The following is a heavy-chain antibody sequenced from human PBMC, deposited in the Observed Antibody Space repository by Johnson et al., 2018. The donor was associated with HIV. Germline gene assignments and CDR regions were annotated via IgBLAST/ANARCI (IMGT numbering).Heavy chain of an antibody. CDR1: TFSVSSNS. CDR2: ISYDGSNK. Sequence: QVQLVESGGGLVRPGGSLRLSCAPSTFSVSSNSMTWVRQAPGKGLEWVAVISYDGSNKHFAESVQGRFTVSRDNSKNTLYLQMNSLRAEDTAVYYCARDSAYCGGDCHDAFDIWGQGTMVTVSS. V-gene: IGHV3-30-3*01. D-gene: IGHD2-21*02. CDR3: ARDSAYCGGDCHDAFDI. J-gene: IGHJ3*02.